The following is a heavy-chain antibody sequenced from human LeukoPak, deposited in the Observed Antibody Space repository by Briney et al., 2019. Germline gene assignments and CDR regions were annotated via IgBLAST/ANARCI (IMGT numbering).Heavy chain of an antibody. CDR2: ICYSGST. V-gene: IGHV4-61*01. CDR1: GGSVNSGSYY. J-gene: IGHJ3*02. Sequence: PSETLSLTCTVSGGSVNSGSYYWSWIRQPPGKGLEWIGYICYSGSTNYNLSLNSRVTISVDTSKIQFSLQLTSVTAADTAVYYCARDRPIGIAASGTYDIWGQGTMVTVSS. D-gene: IGHD6-13*01. CDR3: ARDRPIGIAASGTYDI.